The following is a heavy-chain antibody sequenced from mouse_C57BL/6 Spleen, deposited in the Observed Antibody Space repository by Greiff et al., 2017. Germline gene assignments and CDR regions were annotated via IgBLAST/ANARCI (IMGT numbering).Heavy chain of an antibody. Sequence: VQLQQPGAELVMPGASVKLSCKASGYTFTSYWMNWVKQRPGQGLEWIGEIYPSDSYTNYKQKFKGKSTLTVDKSSSTAYMQLSSLTSEDSAVYYFARSERYSNPNSSLDYWGQGTSVTVSS. CDR2: IYPSDSYT. CDR3: ARSERYSNPNSSLDY. D-gene: IGHD2-5*01. CDR1: GYTFTSYW. V-gene: IGHV1-69*01. J-gene: IGHJ4*01.